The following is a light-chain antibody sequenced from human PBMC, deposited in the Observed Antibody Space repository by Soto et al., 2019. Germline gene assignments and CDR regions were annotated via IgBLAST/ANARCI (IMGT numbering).Light chain of an antibody. CDR2: GAS. CDR3: QQYRDWPLT. V-gene: IGKV3-15*01. J-gene: IGKJ4*01. CDR1: QTINND. Sequence: EIVMTQSPVTLSVSPGERVTLSCKANQTINNDLAWYQQKSGQAPRLLIYGASTRATDVPARFSGSGSGTEFTLTISSLQSEDFAVYSCQQYRDWPLTFGGGTKVAIK.